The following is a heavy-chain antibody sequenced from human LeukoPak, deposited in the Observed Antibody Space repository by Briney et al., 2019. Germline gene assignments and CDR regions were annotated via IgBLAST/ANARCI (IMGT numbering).Heavy chain of an antibody. D-gene: IGHD4-11*01. Sequence: TSETLSLTCTVSGDSISSSDYYWAWIRQPPGKGLEWIGNIYYNGNTCYNSSLKSRVTISIDKSKNQFSLNLSSVTAADTAVYYCARGRVSSSTWHSTYYYYFYMDVWGKGTTVTVSS. V-gene: IGHV4-39*07. CDR2: IYYNGNT. J-gene: IGHJ6*03. CDR1: GDSISSSDYY. CDR3: ARGRVSSSTWHSTYYYYFYMDV.